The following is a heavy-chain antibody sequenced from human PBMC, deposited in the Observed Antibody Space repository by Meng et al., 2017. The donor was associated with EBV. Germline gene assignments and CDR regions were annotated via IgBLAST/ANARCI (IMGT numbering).Heavy chain of an antibody. D-gene: IGHD2-21*02. Sequence: SCVVLVDPRSSLRLYFAASTFIISVSTMSYIRHAALLGLEWVSSNSSSDSTIYYAFSVQGRFTISRENAKNSLYLQMNSLRAEDPAVYYCARRVVTGGFFDYWGQGTLVTVSS. CDR2: NSSSDSTI. V-gene: IGHV3-11*01. CDR1: TFIISVST. CDR3: ARRVVTGGFFDY. J-gene: IGHJ4*02.